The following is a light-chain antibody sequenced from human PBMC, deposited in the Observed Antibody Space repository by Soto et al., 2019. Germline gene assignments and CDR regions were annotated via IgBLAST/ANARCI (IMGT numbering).Light chain of an antibody. Sequence: VVMTQSPATLSASAGDSATLSCRASQSVSTNLAWYQQKPGQAPRLLIYGASARAGGISDRFSGSGSGTEFTLTISRLQSEDFAIYYCQQYDDWFRTFGQETKVDIK. CDR3: QQYDDWFRT. CDR1: QSVSTN. V-gene: IGKV3-15*01. CDR2: GAS. J-gene: IGKJ1*01.